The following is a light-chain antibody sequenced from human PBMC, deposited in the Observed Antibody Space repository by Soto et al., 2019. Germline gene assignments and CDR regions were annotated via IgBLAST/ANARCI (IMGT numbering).Light chain of an antibody. CDR3: SSYTISSTHVV. CDR1: SSDVGGYNY. CDR2: DVS. J-gene: IGLJ2*01. Sequence: QSALTQPASVSGSPGQSITISCTGTSSDVGGYNYVSWYQQYPGKAPKLMIYDVSNRPSGVSNRFSGSKSGNTASLTISGLQAEDEADYYCSSYTISSTHVVFGGGTKLTVL. V-gene: IGLV2-14*01.